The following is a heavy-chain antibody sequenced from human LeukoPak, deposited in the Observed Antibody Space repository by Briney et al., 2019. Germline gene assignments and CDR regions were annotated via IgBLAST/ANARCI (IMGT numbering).Heavy chain of an antibody. Sequence: SQTLSLTCTVSGGSISSGGYYWSWIRQPPGKGLEWIGYIYHSGSTYYNPSLKSRVTISVDRSKNQFSLKLTSVTAADTAVHYCARARPRSMYSSSWHEEDPYDAFDIWGQGTMVTVSS. J-gene: IGHJ3*02. CDR1: GGSISSGGYY. D-gene: IGHD6-13*01. CDR3: ARARPRSMYSSSWHEEDPYDAFDI. CDR2: IYHSGST. V-gene: IGHV4-30-2*01.